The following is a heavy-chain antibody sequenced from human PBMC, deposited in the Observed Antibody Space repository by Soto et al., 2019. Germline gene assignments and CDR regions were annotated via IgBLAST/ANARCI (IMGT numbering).Heavy chain of an antibody. J-gene: IGHJ4*02. D-gene: IGHD7-27*01. V-gene: IGHV6-1*01. Sequence: QVQLHQSGPGLVKPSQTLSLTCAISGDSVSRNSVVWNWSRQSPSGGVEWLGRTYYRSKGYSEFSLSVHSRKTVNAHTSKNQVNLQLHSVATDDTAVYDCARLTGNRLLDYWGQGTLVTVSS. CDR1: GDSVSRNSVV. CDR3: ARLTGNRLLDY. CDR2: TYYRSKGYS.